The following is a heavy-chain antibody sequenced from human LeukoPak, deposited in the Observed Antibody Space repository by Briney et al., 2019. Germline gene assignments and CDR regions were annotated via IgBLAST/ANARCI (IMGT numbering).Heavy chain of an antibody. V-gene: IGHV5-51*01. Sequence: RGESLKISCQGSGYSFNTYWIGWVRQMPGKGLEWMVIIYPGDSDTRYSPSFQGQVTISADKSISTAYLQWSSLKASDTAMYYCATARGKGFDPWGQGTLVTVSS. CDR1: GYSFNTYW. CDR2: IYPGDSDT. D-gene: IGHD4-23*01. J-gene: IGHJ5*02. CDR3: ATARGKGFDP.